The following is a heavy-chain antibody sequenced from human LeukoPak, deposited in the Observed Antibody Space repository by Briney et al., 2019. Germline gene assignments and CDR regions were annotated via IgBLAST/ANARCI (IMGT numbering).Heavy chain of an antibody. CDR3: ARGGSTGPHWFDP. V-gene: IGHV1-46*01. CDR1: GHTFTSNY. D-gene: IGHD2-8*02. Sequence: ASVKVSCKASGHTFTSNYMHWVRQAPGQGLEWMGIINPNGGSTNYAQKFQGRVTLTRDMSTSTVYMELSSLRSEDTAVYYCARGGSTGPHWFDPWGQGTLVTVSS. CDR2: INPNGGST. J-gene: IGHJ5*02.